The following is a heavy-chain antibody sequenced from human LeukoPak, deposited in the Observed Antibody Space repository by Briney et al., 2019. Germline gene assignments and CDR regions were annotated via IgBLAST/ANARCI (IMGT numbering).Heavy chain of an antibody. CDR3: ARVRGGPDRYDILTGYYFWSYYYHYMDV. V-gene: IGHV4-38-2*02. CDR2: IYHSGST. J-gene: IGHJ6*03. Sequence: PSETLSLTCTVSGYSISSGYYWGWIRQPPGKGLEWIGSIYHSGSTYYNPSLKSRVTISVDTSKNQFSLKLSSVTAADTAVYYCARVRGGPDRYDILTGYYFWSYYYHYMDVWGKGTTVTVSS. D-gene: IGHD3-9*01. CDR1: GYSISSGYY.